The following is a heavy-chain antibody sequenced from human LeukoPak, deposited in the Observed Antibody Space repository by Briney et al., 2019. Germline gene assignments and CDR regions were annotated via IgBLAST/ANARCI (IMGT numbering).Heavy chain of an antibody. CDR2: ISSSIITI. D-gene: IGHD1-26*01. J-gene: IGHJ4*02. Sequence: GGSLRLSCAASGFTFSSYSMNWVRQAPGKGLEWVSYISSSIITIYYTDSVKGRFAISRDNAKNSLYLQMNSLRAEDTAVYYCARDPQGGSYSFDYWGQGTLVTVSS. CDR1: GFTFSSYS. CDR3: ARDPQGGSYSFDY. V-gene: IGHV3-48*01.